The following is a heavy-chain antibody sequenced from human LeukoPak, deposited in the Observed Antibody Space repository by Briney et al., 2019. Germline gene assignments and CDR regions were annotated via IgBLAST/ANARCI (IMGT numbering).Heavy chain of an antibody. V-gene: IGHV1-2*02. Sequence: GASVEVSCKTSGYTFSGYYLHWVRQAPGQGLAWMGWINPHSGDTKYAQKFQGRVTMTRDTTNSTAYMELNRLTSGDTAVYYCARGDYYDTSGFLDYWGQGTLVTVSS. CDR3: ARGDYYDTSGFLDY. J-gene: IGHJ4*02. D-gene: IGHD3-22*01. CDR2: INPHSGDT. CDR1: GYTFSGYY.